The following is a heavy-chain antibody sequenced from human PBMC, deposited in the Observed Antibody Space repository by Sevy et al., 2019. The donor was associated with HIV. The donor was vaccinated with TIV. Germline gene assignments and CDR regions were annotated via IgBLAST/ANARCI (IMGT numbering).Heavy chain of an antibody. CDR3: ARRVGATGYFDY. Sequence: GESLKIPCKGSGYSFTSYWNGWVRQMPGKGLEGMGIFYPGDSDTRYSPSFQGQVTISADKSISTAYLQWSSLKASDTAMYYCARRVGATGYFDYWGQGTLVTVSS. D-gene: IGHD1-26*01. J-gene: IGHJ4*02. V-gene: IGHV5-51*01. CDR1: GYSFTSYW. CDR2: FYPGDSDT.